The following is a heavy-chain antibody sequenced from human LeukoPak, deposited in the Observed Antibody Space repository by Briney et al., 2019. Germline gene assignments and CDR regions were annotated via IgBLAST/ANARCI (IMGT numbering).Heavy chain of an antibody. J-gene: IGHJ4*02. V-gene: IGHV1-69*13. CDR3: ARAPGDVRLFDY. D-gene: IGHD3-10*02. CDR2: IIPIFGTA. Sequence: GASVKVSCKASGGTFSSYAISWVRQAPGQGLEWMGGIIPIFGTANYAQKFQGRVTITADESTSTAYMELSSLRSEDTAVYYCARAPGDVRLFDYWGQGTLVTVSS. CDR1: GGTFSSYA.